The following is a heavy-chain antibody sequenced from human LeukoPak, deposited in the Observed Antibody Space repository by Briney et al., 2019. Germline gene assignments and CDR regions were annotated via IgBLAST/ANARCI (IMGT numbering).Heavy chain of an antibody. CDR2: INPNSGGT. CDR3: ARDVGGWFDP. Sequence: GASVTVSFTASGYTFTVYYMHWVRQAPGQGLEWMGWINPNSGGTNYAQKFQGRVTMTRDTSISTAYMELSRLRSDDTAVYYCARDVGGWFDPWGQGTLVTVSS. D-gene: IGHD2-15*01. CDR1: GYTFTVYY. V-gene: IGHV1-2*02. J-gene: IGHJ5*02.